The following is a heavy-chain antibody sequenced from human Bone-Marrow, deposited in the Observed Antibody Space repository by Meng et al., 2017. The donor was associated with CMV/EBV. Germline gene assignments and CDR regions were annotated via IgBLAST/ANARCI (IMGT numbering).Heavy chain of an antibody. CDR3: ARDLSAYCSSTSCYWGSLDY. V-gene: IGHV3-20*04. D-gene: IGHD2-2*01. CDR2: INWNGGST. Sequence: GGSLRLSCAVSGFTFDDYGMSWVRQAPGKGLEWVSGINWNGGSTGYADSVKGRFTISSDNAKNSLYLQMNSLRAEDTALYYCARDLSAYCSSTSCYWGSLDYWGQGTLVTVSS. CDR1: GFTFDDYG. J-gene: IGHJ4*02.